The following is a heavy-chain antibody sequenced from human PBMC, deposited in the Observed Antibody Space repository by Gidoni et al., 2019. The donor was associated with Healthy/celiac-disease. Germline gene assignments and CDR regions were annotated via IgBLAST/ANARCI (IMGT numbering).Heavy chain of an antibody. CDR3: ARSRAARYCSSTSCPNWFDP. D-gene: IGHD2-2*01. J-gene: IGHJ5*02. V-gene: IGHV1-2*06. Sequence: QVQLVQSGAEVKKPGASVTVSCKSSGYTFTGYYMHWVRQAPGQGLAWMGRINPSSGGTNYAQKFQGRVTMTRDTSISTAYMELSRLRSDDTAVYYCARSRAARYCSSTSCPNWFDPWGQGTLVTVSS. CDR1: GYTFTGYY. CDR2: INPSSGGT.